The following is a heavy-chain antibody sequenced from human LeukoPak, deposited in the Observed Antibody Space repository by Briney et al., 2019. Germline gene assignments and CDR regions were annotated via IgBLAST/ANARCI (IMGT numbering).Heavy chain of an antibody. D-gene: IGHD3-22*01. CDR2: IGGRGDSI. J-gene: IGHJ4*02. CDR3: AKDYYETSGYFDS. Sequence: GGSLRLSCAASGLTFKIYSMHWVRQAPGKGLEWVAVIGGRGDSIFYADSVKGRFTISRDNSKNTVDLQMSSLRAEDTAIYYCAKDYYETSGYFDSWGQGSLVSVFS. V-gene: IGHV3-23*01. CDR1: GLTFKIYS.